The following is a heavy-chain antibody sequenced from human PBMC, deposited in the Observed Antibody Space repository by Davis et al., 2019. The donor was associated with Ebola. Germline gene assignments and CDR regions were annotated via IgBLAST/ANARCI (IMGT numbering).Heavy chain of an antibody. CDR2: INPNSGGT. CDR1: GYTFTGYY. CDR3: ARGVLLWFGDPPHNYGMDV. D-gene: IGHD3-10*01. V-gene: IGHV1-2*06. J-gene: IGHJ6*04. Sequence: ASVKVSCKASGYTFTGYYMHWVRQAPGQGLEWVGRINPNSGGTSYAQKFQARVTMTRDTSTSTVYMELSSLRSEDTAVYYCARGVLLWFGDPPHNYGMDVWGKGTTVTVSS.